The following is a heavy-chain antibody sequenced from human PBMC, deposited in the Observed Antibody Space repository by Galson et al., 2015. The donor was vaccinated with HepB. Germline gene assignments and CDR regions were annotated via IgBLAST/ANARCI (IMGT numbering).Heavy chain of an antibody. CDR1: DGSLSGYY. V-gene: IGHV4-34*01. J-gene: IGHJ5*02. D-gene: IGHD2-15*01. Sequence: LTCAVSDGSLSGYYWHWIRQPPGRGLEWIGEISHTGRTNYKSSLTSRITISGDMSKNQFSLKLSSVTAADTAVYYCAREDIHCSGGSCYRGPLDPWGQGTLVTVSS. CDR2: ISHTGRT. CDR3: AREDIHCSGGSCYRGPLDP.